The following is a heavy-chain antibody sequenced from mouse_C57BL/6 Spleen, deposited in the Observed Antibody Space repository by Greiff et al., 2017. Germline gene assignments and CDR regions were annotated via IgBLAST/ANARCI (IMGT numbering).Heavy chain of an antibody. CDR3: ARILGRKNYFDY. J-gene: IGHJ2*01. CDR1: GFTFSDYG. D-gene: IGHD4-1*01. CDR2: ISSGSRTI. V-gene: IGHV5-17*01. Sequence: VQLVESGGGLVKPGGSLKLSCAASGFTFSDYGMHWVRQAPEKGLEWVAYISSGSRTIYYADTVKGRFTISRDNAKNTLFLQMTSLRSEDTAMYYCARILGRKNYFDYWGQGTTLTVSS.